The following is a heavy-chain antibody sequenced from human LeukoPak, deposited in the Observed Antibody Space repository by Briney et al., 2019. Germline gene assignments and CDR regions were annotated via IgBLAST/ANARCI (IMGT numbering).Heavy chain of an antibody. V-gene: IGHV3-23*01. CDR1: GFTFSSYA. D-gene: IGHD3-10*01. Sequence: GGPLRLSCAASGFTFSSYAMSGVRQAPGKGLDWVSAISGSGGSTYYADSVKGRFTISRDNSKNTLYLQMNSLRAEDTAVYYCAKAPSRYGSGRAPYYFDYWGQRTLVTVSS. CDR2: ISGSGGST. CDR3: AKAPSRYGSGRAPYYFDY. J-gene: IGHJ4*02.